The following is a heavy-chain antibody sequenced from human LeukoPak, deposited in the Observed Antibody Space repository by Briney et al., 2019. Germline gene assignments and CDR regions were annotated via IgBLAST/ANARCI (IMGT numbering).Heavy chain of an antibody. CDR1: GFTFSSYA. CDR2: IKSKTDGGTT. Sequence: PGGSLRLSCAASGFTFSSYAMSWVRQAPGKGLEWVGRIKSKTDGGTTDYAAPVKGRFTISRDDSKNTLHLQMNSLKTEDTALYYCTTGYYDSSGYYINYWGQGTLVSVSS. J-gene: IGHJ4*02. CDR3: TTGYYDSSGYYINY. V-gene: IGHV3-15*01. D-gene: IGHD3-22*01.